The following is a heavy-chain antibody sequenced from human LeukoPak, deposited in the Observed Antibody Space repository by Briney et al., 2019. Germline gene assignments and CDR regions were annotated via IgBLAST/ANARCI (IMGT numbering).Heavy chain of an antibody. V-gene: IGHV3-74*01. J-gene: IGHJ5*02. D-gene: IGHD2/OR15-2a*01. CDR2: INSDGSTT. Sequence: GSLRLACAASGLNFNNYWMHWVRQTPGKGLEWVSRINSDGSTTTYADSVKGRFTISRDNTKNMLYLQMNSLTAEDTAMYYCASLSQYPSAWFDPWGQGTLVTVSS. CDR3: ASLSQYPSAWFDP. CDR1: GLNFNNYW.